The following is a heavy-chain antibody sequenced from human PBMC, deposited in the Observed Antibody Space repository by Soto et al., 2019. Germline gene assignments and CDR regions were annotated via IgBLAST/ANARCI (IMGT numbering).Heavy chain of an antibody. V-gene: IGHV1-18*01. J-gene: IGHJ3*02. CDR3: ARGYCSSTSCYAFDI. D-gene: IGHD2-2*01. Sequence: ASVKVSCKASGYTFTSYGISLVRQAPGQGLEWMGWISAYNGNTNYAQKLQGRVTMTTDTSTSTAYMELRSLRSDDTAVYYCARGYCSSTSCYAFDIWGQGTMVTVSS. CDR1: GYTFTSYG. CDR2: ISAYNGNT.